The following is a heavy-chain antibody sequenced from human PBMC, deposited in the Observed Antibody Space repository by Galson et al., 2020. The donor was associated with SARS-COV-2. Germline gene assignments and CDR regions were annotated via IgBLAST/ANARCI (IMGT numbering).Heavy chain of an antibody. D-gene: IGHD1-26*01. CDR1: GFTFSSYG. Sequence: SLRLSCAASGFTFSSYGMHWVRQAPGKGLEWVAVIWYDGSNKYYADSVKGRFTISRDNSKNTLYLQMNSLRAEDTAVYYCARDREVGATFYYYYGMDVWGHGTTVTVSS. V-gene: IGHV3-33*01. CDR3: ARDREVGATFYYYYGMDV. J-gene: IGHJ6*02. CDR2: IWYDGSNK.